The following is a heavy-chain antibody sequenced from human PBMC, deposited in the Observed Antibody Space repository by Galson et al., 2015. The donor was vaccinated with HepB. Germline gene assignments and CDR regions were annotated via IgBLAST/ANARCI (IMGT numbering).Heavy chain of an antibody. J-gene: IGHJ4*02. CDR1: GYTFTSYA. Sequence: SVKVSCKASGYTFTSYAMNWVRQAPGQGLEWMGWINTNTGNPTYAQGFTGRFVFSLDTSVSTAYLQISSLKAEDTAVYYCARRPSGWELLSPDYWGQGTLVTVSS. V-gene: IGHV7-4-1*02. D-gene: IGHD1-26*01. CDR2: INTNTGNP. CDR3: ARRPSGWELLSPDY.